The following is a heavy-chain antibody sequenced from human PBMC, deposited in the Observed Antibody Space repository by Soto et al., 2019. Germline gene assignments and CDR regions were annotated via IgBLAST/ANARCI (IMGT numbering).Heavy chain of an antibody. CDR2: IYYSGST. CDR3: ARGRNDYGEKPRFDY. Sequence: SETLSLTCTVSGGSISSGGYYWSWIRQHPGKGLEWIGYIYYSGSTYYNPSLKSRVTISVDTSKNQFSLKLSSVTAADTAVYYCARGRNDYGEKPRFDYWGQGTLVTVSS. CDR1: GGSISSGGYY. V-gene: IGHV4-31*03. D-gene: IGHD4-17*01. J-gene: IGHJ4*02.